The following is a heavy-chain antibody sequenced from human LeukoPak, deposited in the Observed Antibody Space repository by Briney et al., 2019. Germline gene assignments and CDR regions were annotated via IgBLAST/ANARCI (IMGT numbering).Heavy chain of an antibody. V-gene: IGHV4-59*11. J-gene: IGHJ5*02. CDR3: AMVRGSLLVSSWFDP. Sequence: SETLSLTCTVSGGSITSHYWSWIRQPPGKGLEWIAYIYYSGTTNYNPSLKSRVTIPLDTSKRQFSLKLSSVTAADTAVYYCAMVRGSLLVSSWFDPWGQGTLVTVSS. CDR1: GGSITSHY. D-gene: IGHD3-10*01. CDR2: IYYSGTT.